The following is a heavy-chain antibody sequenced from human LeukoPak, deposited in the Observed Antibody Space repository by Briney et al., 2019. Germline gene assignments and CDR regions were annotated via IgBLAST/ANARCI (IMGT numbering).Heavy chain of an antibody. Sequence: ASVKVSCTASGYTFTSYGISWVRQAPGQGLEWMGWISAYNGNTNYAQKLQGRVTMTTDTSTSTAYMELRSLRSDDTAVYYCARERGAARPFSSYYYYYMDVWGKGNTVTVSS. CDR3: ARERGAARPFSSYYYYYMDV. CDR2: ISAYNGNT. J-gene: IGHJ6*03. V-gene: IGHV1-18*01. CDR1: GYTFTSYG. D-gene: IGHD6-6*01.